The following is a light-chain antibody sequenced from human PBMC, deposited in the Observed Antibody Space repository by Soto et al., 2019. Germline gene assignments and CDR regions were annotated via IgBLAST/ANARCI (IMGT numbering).Light chain of an antibody. CDR1: TGAVTSSHY. CDR3: LLSYGGAYV. J-gene: IGLJ1*01. CDR2: DTS. V-gene: IGLV7-46*01. Sequence: QAVVTQEPSLTVSRGGTVTLTCGSSTGAVTSSHYPYWFQQKPGQAPRTLIYDTSNTHSWAPARFSGSLLGGKAALTLSGAQPEDEAVYYCLLSYGGAYVFGTGTKVTVL.